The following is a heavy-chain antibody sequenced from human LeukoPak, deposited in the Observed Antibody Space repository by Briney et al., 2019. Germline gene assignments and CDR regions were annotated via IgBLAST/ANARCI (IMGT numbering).Heavy chain of an antibody. CDR2: IYYSGST. CDR3: ARVTMVRGRSIDY. V-gene: IGHV4-59*01. Sequence: PSETLSLTCTVSGGSITGYYWTWIRQPPGKGLESIGYIYYSGSTSYNPSLKSRVTISVDTSKNQFSLKLSSVTAADTAVYYCARVTMVRGRSIDYWGQGTLVTVSS. J-gene: IGHJ4*02. D-gene: IGHD3-10*01. CDR1: GGSITGYY.